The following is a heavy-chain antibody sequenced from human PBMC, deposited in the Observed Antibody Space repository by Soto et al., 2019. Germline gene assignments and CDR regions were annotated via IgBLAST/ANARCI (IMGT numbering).Heavy chain of an antibody. Sequence: ASVKVSCKASGYTFTSYAINWVRQATGQGLEWMGWMNPNSGNTGHAQKFQGRVTMTRNTSISTAYMELSSLRSEDTAVYYCARGKYAGAEKIDYWGQGTLVTVSS. CDR3: ARGKYAGAEKIDY. D-gene: IGHD2-2*01. CDR2: MNPNSGNT. CDR1: GYTFTSYA. J-gene: IGHJ4*02. V-gene: IGHV1-8*01.